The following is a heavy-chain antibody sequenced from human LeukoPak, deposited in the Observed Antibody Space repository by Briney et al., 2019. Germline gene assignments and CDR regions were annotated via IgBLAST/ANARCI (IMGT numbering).Heavy chain of an antibody. V-gene: IGHV3-23*01. Sequence: GGSLRLSCAASGFTFSSYAMYWVRQAPGKGLEWVSAISGSGGSTYYEDSVKGRFTISRDNSKNTLYLQMNSLRAEDTAVYYCAKEFITIFGVVMANYFDYWGQGTLVTVSS. J-gene: IGHJ4*02. CDR2: ISGSGGST. CDR3: AKEFITIFGVVMANYFDY. D-gene: IGHD3-3*01. CDR1: GFTFSSYA.